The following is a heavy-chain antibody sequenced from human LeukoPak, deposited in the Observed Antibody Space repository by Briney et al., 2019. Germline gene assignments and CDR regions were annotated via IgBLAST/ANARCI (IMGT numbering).Heavy chain of an antibody. CDR3: AEGYYDYIWGSYRSDAFDI. D-gene: IGHD3-16*02. J-gene: IGHJ3*02. V-gene: IGHV3-23*01. CDR2: ISGSGGLT. CDR1: GFPFNSYV. Sequence: GGSLRLSCAASGFPFNSYVMTWVGQAPGKGLEWVSVISGSGGLTHHADSVKGRFTVSRDNSKNTPYLQMNSLRAEDTAVYSCAEGYYDYIWGSYRSDAFDIWGQGTMVTVSS.